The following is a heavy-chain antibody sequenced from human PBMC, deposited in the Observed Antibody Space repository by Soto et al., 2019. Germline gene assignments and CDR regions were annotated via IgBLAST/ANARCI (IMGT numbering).Heavy chain of an antibody. CDR1: GGSISSGGYY. Sequence: SETLSLTCTVSGGSISSGGYYWSWIRQHPGKGLEWIGYIYYSGSTYYNPSLKSRVTISVDTSKNQFSLKLSSVTAADTAVYYGAGGPSGNTFYFDYWARGNPVPVCS. CDR3: AGGPSGNTFYFDY. V-gene: IGHV4-31*03. J-gene: IGHJ4*02. CDR2: IYYSGST.